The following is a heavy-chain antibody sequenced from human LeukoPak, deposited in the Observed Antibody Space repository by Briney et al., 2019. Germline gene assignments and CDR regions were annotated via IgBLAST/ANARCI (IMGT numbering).Heavy chain of an antibody. V-gene: IGHV3-48*03. CDR1: GFTFSSYE. Sequence: PGGSLRLSCTASGFTFSSYEMNWVRQAPGKGLEWVSFISSSGSTIYYADSVKGRFTISRDNAKNSLYLQMNSLRDEDTAVYYCARRETYYDISTGYYYGMDVWGQGTTVTVSS. J-gene: IGHJ6*02. D-gene: IGHD3-9*01. CDR3: ARRETYYDISTGYYYGMDV. CDR2: ISSSGSTI.